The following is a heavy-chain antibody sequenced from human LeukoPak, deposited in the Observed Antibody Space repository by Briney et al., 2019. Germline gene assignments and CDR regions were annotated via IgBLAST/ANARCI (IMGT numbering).Heavy chain of an antibody. CDR3: ARLPYYYDSSGYYSGAFDI. J-gene: IGHJ3*02. D-gene: IGHD3-22*01. V-gene: IGHV1-69*05. Sequence: ASVTVSCKASGGTFSSYAISWVRQAPGQGLEWMGGIIPIFGTANYAQKFQGRVTITTDESTSTAYMELSSLRSEDTAVYYCARLPYYYDSSGYYSGAFDIWGQGTMVTVSS. CDR1: GGTFSSYA. CDR2: IIPIFGTA.